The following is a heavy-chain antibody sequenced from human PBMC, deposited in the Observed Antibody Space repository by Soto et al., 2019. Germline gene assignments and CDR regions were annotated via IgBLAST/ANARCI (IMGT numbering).Heavy chain of an antibody. CDR3: ARVGSVILIAFDI. CDR1: GFTFSSYW. V-gene: IGHV3-7*03. J-gene: IGHJ3*02. D-gene: IGHD3-16*01. CDR2: IKQDGSEK. Sequence: EVQLVESGGGLVQPGGSLRLSCAASGFTFSSYWMSWVRQAPGKGLEWVANIKQDGSEKYYVDSVKGRFTISRDNAKNSLYLQMNSLRAEDTAVYYCARVGSVILIAFDIWGQGTMVTVSS.